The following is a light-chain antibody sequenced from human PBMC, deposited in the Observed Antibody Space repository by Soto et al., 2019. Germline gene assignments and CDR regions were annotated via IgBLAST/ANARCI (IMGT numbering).Light chain of an antibody. J-gene: IGLJ2*01. CDR1: SSNIGINY. CDR3: AAWDDSLSAVI. V-gene: IGLV1-47*01. CDR2: RNN. Sequence: QSVLTQPPSASGTPGQRVTISCSGSSSNIGINYVYWYQQLPGTAPKLLIYRNNQRPSGVPDRLSGSRSGTSASLAISGLRSEAEADYYCAAWDDSLSAVIFGGGTKLTVL.